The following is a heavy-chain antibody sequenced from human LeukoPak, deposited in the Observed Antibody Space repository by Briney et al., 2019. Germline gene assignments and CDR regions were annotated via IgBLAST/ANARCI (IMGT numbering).Heavy chain of an antibody. Sequence: GGSLRLSCAVSGFTLSSCWRTWVRQPPGKGLKWVPNIKQDGSEKNYVDSVKGRFTISRDNAKNSLDLQMNSLRAEDTAVYYCARAVELSYYYYMDVWGKGTTVTVSS. V-gene: IGHV3-7*01. CDR2: IKQDGSEK. D-gene: IGHD3-16*02. J-gene: IGHJ6*03. CDR3: ARAVELSYYYYMDV. CDR1: GFTLSSCW.